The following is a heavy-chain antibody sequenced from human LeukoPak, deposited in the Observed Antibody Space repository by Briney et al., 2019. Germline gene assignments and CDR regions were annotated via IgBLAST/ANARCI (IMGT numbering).Heavy chain of an antibody. Sequence: PGGSLRLSCAASGFTFSRYSMNWVRQAPGRGLEWVSSISASGNYIYYADSVKGRFTISRDSAENSLYLQMNSLRAEDTAVYYCARGLYYYGTDAFDIWGQGTMVTVS. J-gene: IGHJ3*02. CDR3: ARGLYYYGTDAFDI. CDR1: GFTFSRYS. D-gene: IGHD3-16*01. CDR2: ISASGNYI. V-gene: IGHV3-21*01.